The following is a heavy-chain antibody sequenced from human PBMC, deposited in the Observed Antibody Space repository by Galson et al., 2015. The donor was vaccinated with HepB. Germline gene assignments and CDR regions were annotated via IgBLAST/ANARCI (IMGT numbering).Heavy chain of an antibody. Sequence: SLRLSCAASGFTFSNFVMSWVRQTPGKGLEWVSAISGGGSTTYYPDSMKGRFTISRDNSKNTLYLQMNSLRAEDTAVYYCARDHYDGSGSPYYYFDYWGQGTLVTVSS. D-gene: IGHD3-22*01. CDR2: ISGGGSTT. CDR3: ARDHYDGSGSPYYYFDY. J-gene: IGHJ4*02. CDR1: GFTFSNFV. V-gene: IGHV3-23*01.